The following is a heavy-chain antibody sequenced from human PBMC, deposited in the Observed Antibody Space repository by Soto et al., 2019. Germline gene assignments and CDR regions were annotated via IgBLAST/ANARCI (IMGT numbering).Heavy chain of an antibody. D-gene: IGHD6-19*01. CDR1: GYSFTSYW. CDR3: ERARGEYSSCLPWFDP. J-gene: IGHJ5*02. Sequence: GESLKIACMGSGYSFTSYWIGWVRQMPGKGLEWMGIIYPGDSDTRYSPSFQGQVTISADKSISTAYLQWSSLKASDAAMYYCERARGEYSSCLPWFDPWGQGTLVTVSS. CDR2: IYPGDSDT. V-gene: IGHV5-51*01.